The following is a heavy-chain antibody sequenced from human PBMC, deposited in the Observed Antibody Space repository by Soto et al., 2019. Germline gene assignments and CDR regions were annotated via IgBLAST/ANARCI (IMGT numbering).Heavy chain of an antibody. CDR2: IKEDVSEK. J-gene: IGHJ2*01. CDR3: AIYRTLRC. D-gene: IGHD1-26*01. Sequence: EVQLVESGGGLVEPGGTLRLSGAASGFNLSNFWVSWVRQDPGKGLACVASIKEDVSEKTYVDSVKGRFTISSYNAQNSLYIQMMRLRVDDAAGYYCAIYRTLRCWGPGTPV. CDR1: GFNLSNFW. V-gene: IGHV3-7*03.